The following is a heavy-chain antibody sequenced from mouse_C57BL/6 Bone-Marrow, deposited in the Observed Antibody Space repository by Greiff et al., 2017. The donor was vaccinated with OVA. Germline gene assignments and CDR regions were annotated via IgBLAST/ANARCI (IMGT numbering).Heavy chain of an antibody. CDR1: GFNIKDYY. V-gene: IGHV14-2*01. Sequence: EVQLQQSGAELVKPGASVKLSCTASGFNIKDYYMHWVKQRTEQGLEWIGRIDPEDGETKYAPKFPGKATITADTSSNTAYLQLSSLTSEDTAVYYCARVGYDYDRNYWGQGTTLTVSS. CDR2: IDPEDGET. J-gene: IGHJ2*01. CDR3: ARVGYDYDRNY. D-gene: IGHD2-4*01.